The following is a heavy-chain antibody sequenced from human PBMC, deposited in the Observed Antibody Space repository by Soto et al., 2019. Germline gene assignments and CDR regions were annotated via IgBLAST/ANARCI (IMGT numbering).Heavy chain of an antibody. D-gene: IGHD2-15*01. J-gene: IGHJ5*02. CDR3: ARDRGSVVVAATTPNWFDP. CDR2: IYYSGST. Sequence: SETLSLTCTVSGGSISSGGYCWSWIRQHPGKGLEWIGYIYYSGSTYYNPSLKSRVTISVDTSKNQFSLKLSSVTAADTAVYYCARDRGSVVVAATTPNWFDPWGQGTLVTVSS. V-gene: IGHV4-31*03. CDR1: GGSISSGGYC.